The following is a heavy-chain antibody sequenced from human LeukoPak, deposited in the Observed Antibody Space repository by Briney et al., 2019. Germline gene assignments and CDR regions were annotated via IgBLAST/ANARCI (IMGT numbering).Heavy chain of an antibody. J-gene: IGHJ4*02. V-gene: IGHV3-21*01. CDR1: GFTFSSYS. CDR2: ISSSSSYI. D-gene: IGHD3-22*01. Sequence: GGSLRLSCAASGFTFSSYSMNWVRQAPGKGLEWVSSISSSSSYIYYADSVKGRFTISRGNAKNSPYLQMNSLRAEDTAVYYCARFPDYYDSSGRHNDYWGQGTLVTVSS. CDR3: ARFPDYYDSSGRHNDY.